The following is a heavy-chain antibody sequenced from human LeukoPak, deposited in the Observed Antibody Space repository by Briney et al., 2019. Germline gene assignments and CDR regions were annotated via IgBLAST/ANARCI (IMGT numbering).Heavy chain of an antibody. CDR2: ISYDGSNK. D-gene: IGHD6-19*01. Sequence: GGSLRLSCAASGFTFSTYGVHWVRQAPGKGLEWVAFISYDGSNKYYADSVKGRFTISRDNSKNTLYLQMNSLRAEDTAVYYCAKDDVRWLVRGGGAMDVWDRGTTVTVSS. CDR3: AKDDVRWLVRGGGAMDV. J-gene: IGHJ6*02. CDR1: GFTFSTYG. V-gene: IGHV3-30*18.